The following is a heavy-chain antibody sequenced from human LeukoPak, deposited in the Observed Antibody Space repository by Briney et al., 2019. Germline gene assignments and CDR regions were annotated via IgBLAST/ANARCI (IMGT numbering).Heavy chain of an antibody. D-gene: IGHD6-13*01. V-gene: IGHV3-11*01. CDR3: ARDKDSSSWFLDAFDI. Sequence: GGSLRLSCAASGFTFSDYYMSWIRQAPGKGLEWVSYISSSGSTIYYADSVKGRFTISRDNAKNSLYLQMNSLRAEDTAVYYCARDKDSSSWFLDAFDIWGQGTMVTVSS. CDR1: GFTFSDYY. J-gene: IGHJ3*02. CDR2: ISSSGSTI.